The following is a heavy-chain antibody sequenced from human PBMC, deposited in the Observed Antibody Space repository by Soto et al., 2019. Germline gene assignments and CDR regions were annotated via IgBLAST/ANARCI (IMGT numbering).Heavy chain of an antibody. V-gene: IGHV4-59*01. Sequence: SETLSLTCTVSGGSISSYYWSWIRQPPGKGLEWIGYIYYSGSTNYNPSLKSRVTISVDTSKNQFSLKLSSVTAADTAVYYCARAHCTNGVCYSVNWFAPWGQGTLVTV. D-gene: IGHD2-8*01. CDR3: ARAHCTNGVCYSVNWFAP. CDR1: GGSISSYY. CDR2: IYYSGST. J-gene: IGHJ5*02.